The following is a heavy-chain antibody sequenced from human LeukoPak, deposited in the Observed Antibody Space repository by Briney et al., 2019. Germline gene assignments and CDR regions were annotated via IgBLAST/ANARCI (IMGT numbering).Heavy chain of an antibody. CDR3: AKEAQGCSITSCYFDS. Sequence: PGGSLRLSCAASGFTFSSYSMNWVRQAPGKGLEWVSYISSGSSTIHYADSVKGRFTISRDNAKNSLYLQMNSLRAEDTAVYYCAKEAQGCSITSCYFDSWGQGTLVTVSS. CDR2: ISSGSSTI. D-gene: IGHD2-2*01. V-gene: IGHV3-48*04. J-gene: IGHJ4*02. CDR1: GFTFSSYS.